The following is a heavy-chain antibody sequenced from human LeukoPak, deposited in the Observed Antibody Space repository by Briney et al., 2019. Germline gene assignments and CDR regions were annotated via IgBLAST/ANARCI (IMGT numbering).Heavy chain of an antibody. CDR2: INHSGST. CDR3: ARDWLSWFDP. Sequence: SETLSLTCAVYGVSFSGYYWSWIRQPPGKGLEWIGEINHSGSTNYNPSLKSRVTISVDTSKNQFSLKLSSVTAADTAVYYCARDWLSWFDPWGQGTLVTVSS. J-gene: IGHJ5*02. D-gene: IGHD5-12*01. CDR1: GVSFSGYY. V-gene: IGHV4-34*01.